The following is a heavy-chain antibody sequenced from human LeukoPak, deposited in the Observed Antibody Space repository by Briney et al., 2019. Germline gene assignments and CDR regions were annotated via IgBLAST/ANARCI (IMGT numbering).Heavy chain of an antibody. CDR1: GFAFYEHG. Sequence: GGSLRLSCTASGFAFYEHGMSWVRHVPGKGLEWVSGINWSGGSTGYADPLRGRFTISRDNAKNSLYLQMDSLRAEDTALYYCARAPITSPFYFDYWGQGTLVTVSS. J-gene: IGHJ4*02. CDR2: INWSGGST. D-gene: IGHD2-2*01. V-gene: IGHV3-20*04. CDR3: ARAPITSPFYFDY.